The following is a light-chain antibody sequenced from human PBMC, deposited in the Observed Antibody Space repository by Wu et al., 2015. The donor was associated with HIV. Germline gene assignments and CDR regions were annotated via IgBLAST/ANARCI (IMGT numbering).Light chain of an antibody. CDR3: QQYNQGFT. J-gene: IGKJ3*01. Sequence: DIQVTQSPSTLSASVGDRVTITCRASQSFNSRLAWYQQKPGKAPKLLIYTASTLQSGVPSRFSGSGSGTEFTLTIDDLQPDDFATYYCQQYNQGFTFGPGAKVDLK. CDR2: TAS. V-gene: IGKV1-5*03. CDR1: QSFNSR.